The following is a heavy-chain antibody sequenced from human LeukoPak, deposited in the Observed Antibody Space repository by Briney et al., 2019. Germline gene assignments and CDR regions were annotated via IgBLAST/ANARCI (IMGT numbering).Heavy chain of an antibody. J-gene: IGHJ4*02. Sequence: PGGSLRLSCAASGFTFSSYGMHWVRQAPGKGLEWVAVISYDGGNKYYADSVKGRFTISRDNSKNTLYLQMNSLRAEDTAVYYCAKSPFGVVTAFDYWGQGTLVTVSS. D-gene: IGHD2-21*02. V-gene: IGHV3-30*18. CDR1: GFTFSSYG. CDR2: ISYDGGNK. CDR3: AKSPFGVVTAFDY.